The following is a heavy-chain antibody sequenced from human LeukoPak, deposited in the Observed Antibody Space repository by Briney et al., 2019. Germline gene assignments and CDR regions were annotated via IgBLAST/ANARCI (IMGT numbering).Heavy chain of an antibody. V-gene: IGHV4-61*02. CDR2: FYTSENT. Sequence: SETLSLTCTVSGDSIRSASYYWSWIRQPAGKGLEWIGRFYTSENTNYNPSLKSRVTISLDTSKNQFSLKLYSVTAADTAVYYCARDDSGVVGFAYWGQGTLVTVSS. D-gene: IGHD3-3*01. CDR1: GDSIRSASYY. J-gene: IGHJ4*02. CDR3: ARDDSGVVGFAY.